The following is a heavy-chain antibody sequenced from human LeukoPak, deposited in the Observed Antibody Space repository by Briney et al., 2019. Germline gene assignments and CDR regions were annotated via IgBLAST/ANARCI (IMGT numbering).Heavy chain of an antibody. J-gene: IGHJ2*01. D-gene: IGHD2-2*01. Sequence: GGSLRLSCAASGFTFSSYAMSWVRQAPGKGLEWVSAISGSGGSTYYADSVKGRFTISRDNSKNTLYLQMNSLRAEDTAVYYCAKMTPLDCSSTSCYGWYFDLWGRGTLVTVSS. CDR1: GFTFSSYA. V-gene: IGHV3-23*01. CDR2: ISGSGGST. CDR3: AKMTPLDCSSTSCYGWYFDL.